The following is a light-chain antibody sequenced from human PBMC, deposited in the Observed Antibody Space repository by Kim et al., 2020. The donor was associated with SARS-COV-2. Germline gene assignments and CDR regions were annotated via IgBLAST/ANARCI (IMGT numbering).Light chain of an antibody. Sequence: APGKTARITCGGNNIGSKRVRWYQQKPGQAPVLVIYYDSDRPSGIPERFSGYNSGNTATLTISRVEAGDEADYYCQVWDSSSDQVFGGGTQLTVL. V-gene: IGLV3-21*04. J-gene: IGLJ3*02. CDR3: QVWDSSSDQV. CDR2: YDS. CDR1: NIGSKR.